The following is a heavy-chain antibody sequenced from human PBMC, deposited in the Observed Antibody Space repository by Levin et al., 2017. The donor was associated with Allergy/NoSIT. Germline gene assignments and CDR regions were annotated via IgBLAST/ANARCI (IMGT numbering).Heavy chain of an antibody. CDR3: ARDSDLVVMVYYFDY. Sequence: GGSLRLSCAASGFTFSSYAMHWVRQAPGKGLEWVAVISYDGSNKYYADSVKGRFTISRDNSKNTLYLQMNSLRAEDTAVYYCARDSDLVVMVYYFDYWGQGTLVTVSS. J-gene: IGHJ4*02. V-gene: IGHV3-30-3*01. CDR2: ISYDGSNK. CDR1: GFTFSSYA. D-gene: IGHD2-8*02.